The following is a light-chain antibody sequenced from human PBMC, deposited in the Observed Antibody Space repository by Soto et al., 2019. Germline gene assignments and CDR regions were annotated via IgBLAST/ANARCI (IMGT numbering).Light chain of an antibody. Sequence: EFVLTQSPAILSLSPGERATLSCRASQSVSSSYLAWYQQKPGQAPRLLIYGASSRATGIPDRFSGSGSGTDFTLTISRLEPEDFAVYYCHQYDSSPLTFGGGTKVEIK. CDR2: GAS. CDR3: HQYDSSPLT. CDR1: QSVSSSY. J-gene: IGKJ4*01. V-gene: IGKV3-20*01.